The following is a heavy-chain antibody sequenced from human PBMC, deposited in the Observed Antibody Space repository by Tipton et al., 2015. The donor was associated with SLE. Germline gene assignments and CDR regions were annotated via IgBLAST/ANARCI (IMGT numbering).Heavy chain of an antibody. Sequence: SLRLSCAASGFSVSGNYMTWVRQASGRPLEWVSLIYSIGGGTHYVDSVKGRFTVSRDNSKNTLYLQMNSLRDEDTALYYCVREGGSSGRAGFFDFWGQGTLVTVSS. CDR3: VREGGSSGRAGFFDF. CDR1: GFSVSGNY. D-gene: IGHD6-19*01. J-gene: IGHJ4*02. CDR2: IYSIGGGT. V-gene: IGHV3-53*05.